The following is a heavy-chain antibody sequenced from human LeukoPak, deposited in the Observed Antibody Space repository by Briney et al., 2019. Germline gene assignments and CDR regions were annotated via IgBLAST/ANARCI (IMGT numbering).Heavy chain of an antibody. Sequence: GGSLRLSCLASGFTFLSYAMSWVRQAPGKGLEWVSGVSGSGGSTYYADSVKGRFTISRDNSKNTLYLHMNSLRAEDTAVYYCAIDLDKVATTTWNCGEESLVTVSS. CDR3: AIDLDKVATTTWN. D-gene: IGHD5-12*01. CDR1: GFTFLSYA. CDR2: VSGSGGST. J-gene: IGHJ4*03. V-gene: IGHV3-23*01.